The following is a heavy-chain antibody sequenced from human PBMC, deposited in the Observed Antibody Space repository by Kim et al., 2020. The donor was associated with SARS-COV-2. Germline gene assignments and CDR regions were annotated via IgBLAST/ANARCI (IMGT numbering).Heavy chain of an antibody. CDR1: GGTFSSYA. CDR2: IIPNFGTA. CDR3: ARVAHQVRGVIILHL. J-gene: IGHJ2*01. D-gene: IGHD3-10*01. V-gene: IGHV1-69*13. Sequence: SVKVSCKASGGTFSSYAISWVRQAPGKGLEWMGGIIPNFGTANYAQKFQGRVTITADESTSKAYMELSSLRSEGTAVYYCARVAHQVRGVIILHLWGRGTLGTVSS.